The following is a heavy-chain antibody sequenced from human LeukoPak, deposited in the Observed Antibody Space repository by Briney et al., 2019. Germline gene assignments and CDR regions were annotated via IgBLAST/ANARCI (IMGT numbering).Heavy chain of an antibody. CDR3: AKDRLIAAAGGDAFDI. Sequence: PGGSLRLSCAASGFSFDDYAMHWVRQAPGKGLEWVAGISWNSGSIDYVDSVKGRFTISRDNAKNSLYLQMNNLRAEDTALYYCAKDRLIAAAGGDAFDIWGQGTMVTVSS. CDR1: GFSFDDYA. CDR2: ISWNSGSI. D-gene: IGHD6-13*01. V-gene: IGHV3-9*01. J-gene: IGHJ3*02.